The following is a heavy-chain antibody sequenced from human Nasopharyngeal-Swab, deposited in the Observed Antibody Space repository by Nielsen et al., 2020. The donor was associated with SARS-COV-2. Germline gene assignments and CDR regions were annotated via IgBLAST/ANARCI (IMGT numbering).Heavy chain of an antibody. CDR2: IYSGGSST. J-gene: IGHJ4*02. CDR1: GFTFSSYA. D-gene: IGHD3-3*01. V-gene: IGHV3-23*03. CDR3: AKDREYYDFWSGYSPLPIFDY. Sequence: GESLKIFCAASGFTFSSYAMSWVRQAPGKGLEWVSVIYSGGSSTYYADSVKGRFTISRDNSKNTLYLQMNSLRAEDTAVYYCAKDREYYDFWSGYSPLPIFDYWGQGTLVTVSS.